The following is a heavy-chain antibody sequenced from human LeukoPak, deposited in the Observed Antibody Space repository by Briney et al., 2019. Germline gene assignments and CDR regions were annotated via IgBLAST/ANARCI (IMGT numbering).Heavy chain of an antibody. D-gene: IGHD3-16*01. J-gene: IGHJ6*02. CDR2: ISWDGGST. Sequence: PGGSLRLSCAASGFTFDDYTMHWVRQAPGKGLEWVSLISWDGGSTYYADSVKGRFTISRDNSKNSLYLQMSSLRTEDTALYYCATEKAVRGLGTYYYYYGMDVWGQGTTVTVSS. CDR3: ATEKAVRGLGTYYYYYGMDV. CDR1: GFTFDDYT. V-gene: IGHV3-43*01.